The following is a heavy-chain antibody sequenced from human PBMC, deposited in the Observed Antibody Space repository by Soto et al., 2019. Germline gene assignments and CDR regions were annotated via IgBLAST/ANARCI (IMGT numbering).Heavy chain of an antibody. V-gene: IGHV1-18*01. D-gene: IGHD3-3*01. CDR3: ARDSSITIFGVVINYYYYYGMDV. CDR2: ISAYNGNT. J-gene: IGHJ6*02. CDR1: GYTFTSYG. Sequence: QVQLVQSGAEVKKAGASVKDSCKASGYTFTSYGISWVRQAPGQGLEWMGWISAYNGNTNYAQKLQGRVTMTTDTSTSTAYMELRSLRSDDTAVYYCARDSSITIFGVVINYYYYYGMDVWGQGTTVTVSS.